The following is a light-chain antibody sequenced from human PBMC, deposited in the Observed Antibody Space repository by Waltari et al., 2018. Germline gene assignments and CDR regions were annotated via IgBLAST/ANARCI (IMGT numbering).Light chain of an antibody. CDR2: NTN. CDR1: SGSVSTSNY. Sequence: QTVVTQEPSFSVSTGGTVTGTCGLSSGSVSTSNYPSWYQPTPGQPPRTLIYNTNTRSSGVPVRFSGSILGSKAALTITGAQADDESHYYCALYVGSAIWVFGGGTKLTVL. V-gene: IGLV8-61*01. J-gene: IGLJ3*02. CDR3: ALYVGSAIWV.